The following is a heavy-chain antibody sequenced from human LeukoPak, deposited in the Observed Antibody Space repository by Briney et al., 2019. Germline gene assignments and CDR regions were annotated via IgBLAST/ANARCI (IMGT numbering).Heavy chain of an antibody. V-gene: IGHV3-21*01. Sequence: GGSLRLSCAASGFTFSSYIMNWVRQAPGKGLEWVSSISDSSSYIYYADSVKGRFTISRDNAKNSLYLQMNSLRSEDTAVYYCARTNSGTYSFDYWGQGTLVTVSS. D-gene: IGHD1-26*01. CDR2: ISDSSSYI. CDR1: GFTFSSYI. CDR3: ARTNSGTYSFDY. J-gene: IGHJ4*02.